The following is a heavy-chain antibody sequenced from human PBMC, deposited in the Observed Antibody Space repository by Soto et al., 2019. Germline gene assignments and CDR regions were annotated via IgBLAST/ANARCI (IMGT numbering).Heavy chain of an antibody. Sequence: GGSRRLSCVASGCTFTNAWMSWVRQAPGKGLEWVGRIKSKADGETTDYAAAVKGRFTISRDDSKNTLFLQMNSLKSEDTAVYYCTSYYSSWDFSSFDNWGQGA. V-gene: IGHV3-15*01. J-gene: IGHJ4*02. CDR2: IKSKADGETT. CDR1: GCTFTNAW. D-gene: IGHD6-6*01. CDR3: TSYYSSWDFSSFDN.